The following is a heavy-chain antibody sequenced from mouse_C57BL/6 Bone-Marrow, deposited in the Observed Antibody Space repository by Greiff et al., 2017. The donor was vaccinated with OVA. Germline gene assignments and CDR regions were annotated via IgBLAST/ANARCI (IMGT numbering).Heavy chain of an antibody. J-gene: IGHJ3*01. CDR2: IYPRSGNT. D-gene: IGHD2-4*01. V-gene: IGHV1-81*01. CDR3: TIPIYYDYDRAY. Sequence: VQLQQSGAELARPGASVKLSCKASGYTFTSYGISWVKQRTGQGLEWIGEIYPRSGNTYYNEKFKGKATLTADKSSSTAYMELRSLTSEDSAVYYCTIPIYYDYDRAYWGQGTLVTVSA. CDR1: GYTFTSYG.